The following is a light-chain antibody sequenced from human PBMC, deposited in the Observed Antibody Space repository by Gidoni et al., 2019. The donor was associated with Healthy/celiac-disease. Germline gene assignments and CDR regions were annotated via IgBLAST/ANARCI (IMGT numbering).Light chain of an antibody. CDR3: MQALQTPYT. CDR2: LGS. CDR1: QSLLHSNGYNY. V-gene: IGKV2-28*01. J-gene: IGKJ2*01. Sequence: DIVMTQSPLSLPVTPGEPASISCRSSQSLLHSNGYNYLDCYLQKPGQSPQLLIYLGSNRASGVPDRFSGSGSGTDFTLKISRVEAEDVGVYYCMQALQTPYTFGQXTKLEIK.